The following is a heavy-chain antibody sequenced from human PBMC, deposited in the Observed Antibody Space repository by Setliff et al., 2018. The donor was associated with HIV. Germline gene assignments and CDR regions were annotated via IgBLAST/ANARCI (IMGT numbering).Heavy chain of an antibody. CDR1: GGSISSSNYY. V-gene: IGHV4-39*07. CDR3: ASEAWTSYRSSSGYYYYYMDV. J-gene: IGHJ6*03. CDR2: FYYSGTT. D-gene: IGHD6-6*01. Sequence: PSETLSLTCAVSGGSISSSNYYWVWIRQPPGKELEWIGSFYYSGTTKYNPSLKSRVTISVDTSKNQFSLKLSSVTAADTAVYYCASEAWTSYRSSSGYYYYYMDVWGKGTTVTVSS.